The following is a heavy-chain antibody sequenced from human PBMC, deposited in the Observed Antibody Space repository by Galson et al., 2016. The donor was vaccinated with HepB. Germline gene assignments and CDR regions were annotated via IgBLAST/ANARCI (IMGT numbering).Heavy chain of an antibody. CDR3: VKRGAHSSTWAYFDN. V-gene: IGHV3-64D*06. CDR1: GFTFSSYA. CDR2: VSSDGGST. Sequence: SLRLSCAASGFTFSSYAMYWVRQAPGKGLEYVSAVSSDGGSTYYADSVRYRFTISRDNSKDTMYLQMSSLRVEDTAVYYCVKRGAHSSTWAYFDNWGQGILVSVSS. D-gene: IGHD6-13*01. J-gene: IGHJ4*02.